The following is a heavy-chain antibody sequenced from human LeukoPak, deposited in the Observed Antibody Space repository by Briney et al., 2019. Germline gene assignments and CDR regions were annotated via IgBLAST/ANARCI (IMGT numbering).Heavy chain of an antibody. D-gene: IGHD3-22*01. CDR1: GGSISSSSYY. CDR3: AASPAGYYYDSSGRFDY. V-gene: IGHV4-39*07. Sequence: SETLPLTCTVSGGSISSSSYYWGWIRQPPGKGLEWIGSIYYSGSTYYNPSLKSRVTISVDTSKNQFSLKLSSVTAADTAVYYCAASPAGYYYDSSGRFDYWGQGTLVTVSS. CDR2: IYYSGST. J-gene: IGHJ4*02.